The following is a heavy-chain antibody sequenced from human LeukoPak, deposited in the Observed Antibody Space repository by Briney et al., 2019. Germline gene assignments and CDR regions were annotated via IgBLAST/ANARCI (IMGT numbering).Heavy chain of an antibody. Sequence: KASENLSLTCAVSGDSLSSYYWRWVRRPPRKGVGGGGDIYYRGSTNYNPSLKSRVTISVDTSKNQFSLKLSSVTAADTAVYYCARVQYSSGWHPFDYWGQGTLVTVSS. CDR1: GDSLSSYY. CDR2: IYYRGST. D-gene: IGHD6-19*01. J-gene: IGHJ4*02. CDR3: ARVQYSSGWHPFDY. V-gene: IGHV4-59*01.